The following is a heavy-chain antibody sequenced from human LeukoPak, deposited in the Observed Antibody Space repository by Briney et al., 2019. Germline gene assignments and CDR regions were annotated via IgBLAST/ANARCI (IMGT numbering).Heavy chain of an antibody. J-gene: IGHJ6*02. Sequence: PSETLSLTCTVSGGSISSYYWSWIRQPPGKGLEWIGYIYYSGSTNYNPSLKSRVTISVDTSKNQSSLKLSSVTAADTAVYYCARWRNYYYGMDVWGQGTTVTVSS. CDR2: IYYSGST. CDR1: GGSISSYY. V-gene: IGHV4-59*08. CDR3: ARWRNYYYGMDV.